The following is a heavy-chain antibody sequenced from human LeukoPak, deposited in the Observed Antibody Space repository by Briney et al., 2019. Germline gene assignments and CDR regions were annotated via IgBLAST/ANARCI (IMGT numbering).Heavy chain of an antibody. CDR1: GFSFSDAW. Sequence: PGGSLRLSCVASGFSFSDAWMSWVRQARVKGLEWVGRIKSKGSGATTDYGAPVKGRFTISRDDSKNMVYLQMYSLKPEDTAVYYCVWMTTVVTHSFWGQGTLVTVSS. CDR2: IKSKGSGATT. V-gene: IGHV3-15*03. D-gene: IGHD4-23*01. CDR3: VWMTTVVTHSF. J-gene: IGHJ4*02.